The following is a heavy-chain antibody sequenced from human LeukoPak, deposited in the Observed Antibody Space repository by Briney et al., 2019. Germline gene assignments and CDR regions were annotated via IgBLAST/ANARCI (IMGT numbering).Heavy chain of an antibody. Sequence: ASVKVSCKASGYTFTSYYMHWVRQAPGQGLEWMGIINPSGGSTSYAQKFQGRVTMIRDTSTSTVYMELSSLRSEDTAVYYCARDPRYYYGSGSSSDAFDIWGQGTMVTVSS. J-gene: IGHJ3*02. CDR3: ARDPRYYYGSGSSSDAFDI. CDR1: GYTFTSYY. V-gene: IGHV1-46*01. CDR2: INPSGGST. D-gene: IGHD3-10*01.